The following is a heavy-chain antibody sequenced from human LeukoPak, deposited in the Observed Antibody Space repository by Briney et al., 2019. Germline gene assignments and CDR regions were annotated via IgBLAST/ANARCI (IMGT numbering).Heavy chain of an antibody. CDR2: ISAYNGNT. J-gene: IGHJ4*02. Sequence: ASVKVSCKASGYTFTSYGISWVRQAPGQGLEWIGWISAYNGNTNYAQKLQGRVTMTTDTSTSTAYMELRSLRSDDTAVYYCASTTTVTTGAYGFDYWGQGTLVTVSS. CDR3: ASTTTVTTGAYGFDY. D-gene: IGHD4-17*01. CDR1: GYTFTSYG. V-gene: IGHV1-18*01.